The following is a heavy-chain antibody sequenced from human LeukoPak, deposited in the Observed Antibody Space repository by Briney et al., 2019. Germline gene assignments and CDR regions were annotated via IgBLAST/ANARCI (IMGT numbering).Heavy chain of an antibody. CDR3: ARVRTAYYPDY. CDR1: GFTFDTYT. D-gene: IGHD3/OR15-3a*01. Sequence: PGGSLRLSCVASGFTFDTYTMNWVRQAPGKGLEWVSSISSKSGYIHYADSVKSRFIISRDNAKNSLSLQMNSLRAEDTAVYYCARVRTAYYPDYWGQGTLVTASS. V-gene: IGHV3-21*01. CDR2: ISSKSGYI. J-gene: IGHJ4*02.